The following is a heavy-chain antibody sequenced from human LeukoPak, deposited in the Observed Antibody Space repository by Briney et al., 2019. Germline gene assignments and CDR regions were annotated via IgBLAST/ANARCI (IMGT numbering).Heavy chain of an antibody. D-gene: IGHD3-22*01. Sequence: GGSLRLSCAASGFKFDDYAMHWVREVPGKGLEWVSGISWNSGYIGYADSVKGRFTISRDNAKNSLYLQTDSLRAEDTALYYCAKTDSSGYYSDFDYWGQGTLVTVSS. V-gene: IGHV3-9*01. CDR3: AKTDSSGYYSDFDY. J-gene: IGHJ4*02. CDR1: GFKFDDYA. CDR2: ISWNSGYI.